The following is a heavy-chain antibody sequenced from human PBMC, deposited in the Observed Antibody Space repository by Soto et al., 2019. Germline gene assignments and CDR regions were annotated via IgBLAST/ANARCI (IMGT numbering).Heavy chain of an antibody. CDR3: AREDGDSSGYFDY. CDR2: ISYDGSNK. CDR1: GFTFSSYA. V-gene: IGHV3-30-3*01. J-gene: IGHJ4*02. Sequence: PGGSLRLSCAASGFTFSSYAMNWVRQAPGKGLEWVAVISYDGSNKYYADSVKGRFTISRDNSKNTLYLQMNSLRAEDTAVYYCAREDGDSSGYFDYWGQGTLVTVSS. D-gene: IGHD6-19*01.